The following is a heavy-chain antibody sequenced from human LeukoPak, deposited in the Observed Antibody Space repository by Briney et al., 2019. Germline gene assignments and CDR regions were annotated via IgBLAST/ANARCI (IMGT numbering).Heavy chain of an antibody. V-gene: IGHV3-66*01. Sequence: PGGSLRLSCAASGFTVSNNFMSWVRQAPGEGLEWISSLYAGGGTPYADSVKGRFTISRDNSKNTLYLQMNRLRAEDTAFYFCASDLVRGYTYGAPGGYWGQGTLVTVSS. CDR1: GFTVSNNF. D-gene: IGHD5-18*01. CDR2: LYAGGGT. CDR3: ASDLVRGYTYGAPGGY. J-gene: IGHJ4*02.